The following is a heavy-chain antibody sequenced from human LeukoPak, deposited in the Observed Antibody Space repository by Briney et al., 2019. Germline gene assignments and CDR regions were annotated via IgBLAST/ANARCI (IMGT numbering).Heavy chain of an antibody. J-gene: IGHJ5*02. Sequence: SETLSLTSAVYGGSFSGYYWSWIRQPPGKGLEWMGEINHGGSTNYNTSLKSRVTISVDTSKNQFSLKLSSVTAADTAVYYCARGLRGDCSSTSCYHRTNWLDPWGEGALVTVSS. CDR2: INHGGST. D-gene: IGHD2-2*01. CDR3: ARGLRGDCSSTSCYHRTNWLDP. CDR1: GGSFSGYY. V-gene: IGHV4-34*01.